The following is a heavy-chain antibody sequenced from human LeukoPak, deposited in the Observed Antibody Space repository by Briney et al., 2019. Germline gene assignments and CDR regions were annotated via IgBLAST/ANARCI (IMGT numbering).Heavy chain of an antibody. Sequence: PSETLSLTCTVSGDSVSSYYWSWIRQPPGEGLEWIAYMHNSGTISYNPSLRTRVTMSVDTSKNQFSLNLRSVTAADTAVYYCVRDWEGFNFDTWGQGTKVTVSS. D-gene: IGHD1-26*01. V-gene: IGHV4-59*02. CDR2: MHNSGTI. J-gene: IGHJ3*02. CDR1: GDSVSSYY. CDR3: VRDWEGFNFDT.